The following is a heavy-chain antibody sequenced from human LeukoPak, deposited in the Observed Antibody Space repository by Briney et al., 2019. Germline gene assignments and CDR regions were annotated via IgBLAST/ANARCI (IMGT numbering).Heavy chain of an antibody. V-gene: IGHV3-30*18. J-gene: IGHJ3*02. CDR1: GFTFSSYG. CDR2: ISYDGSNK. CDR3: AKDRGDGYNWYDAFDI. Sequence: GGSLRLSCAASGFTFSSYGMHWVRQAPGKGLEWVAVISYDGSNKYYADSVKGRFTIFRDNSKNTLYLQMNSLRAEDTAVYYCAKDRGDGYNWYDAFDIWGQGTMVTVSS. D-gene: IGHD5-24*01.